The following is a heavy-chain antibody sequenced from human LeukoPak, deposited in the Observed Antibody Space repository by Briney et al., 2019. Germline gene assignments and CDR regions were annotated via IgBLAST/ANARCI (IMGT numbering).Heavy chain of an antibody. V-gene: IGHV4-59*01. CDR1: GGSISSYY. J-gene: IGHJ4*02. Sequence: SETLSLTCTVSGGSISSYYWSWIRQPPGKGREWIGYIYYSGSTNYNPSLKSRVTISVDTSTNKFSLKLSSVTAADTAVYYCARGYSYGYLVFDYWGQGTLVTVSS. D-gene: IGHD5-18*01. CDR2: IYYSGST. CDR3: ARGYSYGYLVFDY.